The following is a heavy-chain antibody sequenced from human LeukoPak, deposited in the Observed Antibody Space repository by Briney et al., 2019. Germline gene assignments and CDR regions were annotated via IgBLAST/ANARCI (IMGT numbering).Heavy chain of an antibody. J-gene: IGHJ6*02. Sequence: PGGSLRLSCAVSGFSFSNFAMSWVRQAAGKGLEWIGRIYTSGSTNYNPSLKSRVTMSVDTSKNQFSLKLSSVTAADTAVYYCARGCSGGSCYPYYYYGMDVWGQGTTVTVSS. CDR1: GFSFSNFA. CDR2: IYTSGST. V-gene: IGHV4-4*07. CDR3: ARGCSGGSCYPYYYYGMDV. D-gene: IGHD2-15*01.